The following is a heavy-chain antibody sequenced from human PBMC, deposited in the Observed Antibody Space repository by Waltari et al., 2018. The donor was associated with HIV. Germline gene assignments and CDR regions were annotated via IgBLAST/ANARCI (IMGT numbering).Heavy chain of an antibody. Sequence: QVQLQESGPGLVKPSETLSLTCPVSGGPISSYYWSWIRQPPGKGLEWIGYIYYSGSTNYNPSLKSRVTISVDTSKNQFSLKLSSVTAADTAVYYCASVAVAADWFDPWGQGTLVTVSS. D-gene: IGHD6-19*01. V-gene: IGHV4-59*01. CDR1: GGPISSYY. J-gene: IGHJ5*02. CDR2: IYYSGST. CDR3: ASVAVAADWFDP.